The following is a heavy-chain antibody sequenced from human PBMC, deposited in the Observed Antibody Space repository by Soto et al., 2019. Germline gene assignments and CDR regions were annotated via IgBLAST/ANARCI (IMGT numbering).Heavy chain of an antibody. Sequence: VQLVQSGAEVKKPGASVKVSCKASGYTFTSYGISWVRQAPGQGLEWMGWISAYNGNTNYAQKLQGRVTMTTDTSTSTAYMELRSLRSDDTAVYYCARDIVVVPAATPDYYYGMDVWGQGTTVTVSS. J-gene: IGHJ6*02. CDR2: ISAYNGNT. CDR3: ARDIVVVPAATPDYYYGMDV. D-gene: IGHD2-2*02. CDR1: GYTFTSYG. V-gene: IGHV1-18*04.